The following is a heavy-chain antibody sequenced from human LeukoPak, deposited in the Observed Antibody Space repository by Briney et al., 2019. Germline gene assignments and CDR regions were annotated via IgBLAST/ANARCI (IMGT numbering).Heavy chain of an antibody. J-gene: IGHJ5*02. Sequence: PSETLSLTCTVSGGSISSYYWSWIRQPPGKGLEWIGYIYYSGSTNYNPSLKSRVTISVDTSKNQFSLKLSSVTAADTAVYYCARGPSTIFGVVIRLRNWFDPWGQGTLVTVSS. CDR1: GGSISSYY. D-gene: IGHD3-3*01. CDR3: ARGPSTIFGVVIRLRNWFDP. V-gene: IGHV4-59*08. CDR2: IYYSGST.